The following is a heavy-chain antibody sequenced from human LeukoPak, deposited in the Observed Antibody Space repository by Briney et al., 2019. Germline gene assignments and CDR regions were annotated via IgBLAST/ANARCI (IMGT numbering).Heavy chain of an antibody. CDR3: AKQLGYCSDGSCYFPY. CDR2: ISNNGGYT. V-gene: IGHV3-23*01. Sequence: GGSLRLSCAASGFTFSSSAMSWVRQAPGKGLEWVSAISNNGGYTYYADSVQGRFTISRDNSKSTLCLQMNSLRAEDTAVYYCAKQLGYCSDGSCYFPYWGQGTLVTVST. CDR1: GFTFSSSA. D-gene: IGHD2-15*01. J-gene: IGHJ4*02.